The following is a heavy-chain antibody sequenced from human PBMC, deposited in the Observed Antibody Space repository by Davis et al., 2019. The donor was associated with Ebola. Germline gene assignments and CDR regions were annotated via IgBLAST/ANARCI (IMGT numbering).Heavy chain of an antibody. J-gene: IGHJ5*02. CDR2: INWNRAFI. CDR1: GFVFDDHA. V-gene: IGHV3-9*01. Sequence: PGGSLRLSCTGSGFVFDDHAIHWVRQAPGKGLEWVAGINWNRAFIVYVDSVKGRFTISRDNAKNSLYLQMNSLRAEDTAVYYCARGRNWFDPWGQGTLVTVSS. CDR3: ARGRNWFDP.